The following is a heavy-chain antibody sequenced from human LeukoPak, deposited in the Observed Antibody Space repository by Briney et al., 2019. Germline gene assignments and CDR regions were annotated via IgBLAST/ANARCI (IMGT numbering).Heavy chain of an antibody. CDR2: IKQDGSEK. CDR3: ARGRSLYPRGRLSGY. Sequence: GGSLRLSCAASGFTFSSYWMSWVRQAPGKGLEWVANIKQDGSEKYYVDSVKGRFTISRDNAKNSLYLQMNSLRAEDTAVYYWARGRSLYPRGRLSGYWGQGTLVTVSS. J-gene: IGHJ4*02. V-gene: IGHV3-7*04. CDR1: GFTFSSYW. D-gene: IGHD3-16*01.